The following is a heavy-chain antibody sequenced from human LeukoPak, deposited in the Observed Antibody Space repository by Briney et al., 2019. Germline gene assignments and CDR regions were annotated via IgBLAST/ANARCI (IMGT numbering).Heavy chain of an antibody. V-gene: IGHV1-69*02. J-gene: IGHJ3*02. CDR3: ARFPNLRVMTTTIVHDAFDI. Sequence: ASVKVSCKASGGTFSSYTISWVRQAPGQGLEWTGRITPILGIANYAQKFQGRVTITADKSTSTAYMELSSLRSEDTAVYYCARFPNLRVMTTTIVHDAFDIWGQGTMVTVSS. CDR1: GGTFSSYT. CDR2: ITPILGIA. D-gene: IGHD3-22*01.